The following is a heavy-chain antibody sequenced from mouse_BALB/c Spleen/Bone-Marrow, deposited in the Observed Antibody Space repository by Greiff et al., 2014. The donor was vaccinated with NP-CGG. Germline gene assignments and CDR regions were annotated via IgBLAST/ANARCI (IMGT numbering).Heavy chain of an antibody. V-gene: IGHV14-3*02. Sequence: VHVKQSGAELVKPGASVKSSCTASGFNIKDTYIYWVKQRPEQGLEWVGRIDPANGNTKYDPKFQGKATIAADTSSNTAYLQLSSLTSEDTAVYYCSRGYYDYLFALDYWGHGTSVTVSS. CDR2: IDPANGNT. CDR1: GFNIKDTY. J-gene: IGHJ4*01. D-gene: IGHD5-5*01. CDR3: SRGYYDYLFALDY.